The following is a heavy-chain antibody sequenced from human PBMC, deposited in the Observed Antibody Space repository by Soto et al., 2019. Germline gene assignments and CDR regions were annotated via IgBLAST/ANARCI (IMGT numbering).Heavy chain of an antibody. CDR2: ITPSGNP. Sequence: QVQLQQWGAGLLKPSENLSLTCAVFGGSFGGYSWTWIRQPPGGGLEWIGEITPSGNPNYNPSLKCRVAIAVDKSRNQFSLNLTSVTAADTSIYYCSRGRSFGDFAHWGQGTMVIVSS. D-gene: IGHD4-17*01. CDR1: GGSFGGYS. J-gene: IGHJ4*01. V-gene: IGHV4-34*02. CDR3: SRGRSFGDFAH.